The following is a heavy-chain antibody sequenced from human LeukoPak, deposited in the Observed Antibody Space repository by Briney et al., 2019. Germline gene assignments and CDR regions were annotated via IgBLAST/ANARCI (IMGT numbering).Heavy chain of an antibody. D-gene: IGHD3-22*01. J-gene: IGHJ2*01. Sequence: ASVKVSCKASGYTFTGYYTHWVRQAPGQGLEWMGIINPSGGSTSYAQKFQGRVTMTRDTSTSTVYMELSSLRSEDTAVYYCARDSSGYHRPYWYFDLWGRGTLVTVSS. V-gene: IGHV1-46*01. CDR3: ARDSSGYHRPYWYFDL. CDR2: INPSGGST. CDR1: GYTFTGYY.